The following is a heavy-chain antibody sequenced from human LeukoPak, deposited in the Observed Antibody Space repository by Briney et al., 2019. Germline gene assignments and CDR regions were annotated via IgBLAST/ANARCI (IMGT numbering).Heavy chain of an antibody. Sequence: GGSLRLSCAASGFTFSSYAMSWVRQAPGKGLEWVSAISGSGGSTYYADSVKGRFTISRDNSKNTLYLQMNSLRAEDTAVYYCAKDYSSSRYPTLFDYWGQGTLVTVSS. V-gene: IGHV3-23*01. D-gene: IGHD6-13*01. J-gene: IGHJ4*02. CDR1: GFTFSSYA. CDR3: AKDYSSSRYPTLFDY. CDR2: ISGSGGST.